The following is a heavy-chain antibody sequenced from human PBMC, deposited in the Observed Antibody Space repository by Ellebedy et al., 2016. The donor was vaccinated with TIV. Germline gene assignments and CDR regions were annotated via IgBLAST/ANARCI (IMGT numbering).Heavy chain of an antibody. Sequence: GSLRLXXTVSGGSISSYYWSWIRQPAGKGLEWIGRIYSSGSTNYNPSLKSRVTMSVDTSKNQFSLKLTSVTAADTAVYYCARVGAYDSSGYRDYWGQGTLVTVSS. CDR1: GGSISSYY. J-gene: IGHJ4*02. CDR3: ARVGAYDSSGYRDY. V-gene: IGHV4-4*07. D-gene: IGHD3-22*01. CDR2: IYSSGST.